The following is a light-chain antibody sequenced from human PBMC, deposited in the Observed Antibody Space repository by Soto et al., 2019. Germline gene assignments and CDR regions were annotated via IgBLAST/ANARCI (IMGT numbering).Light chain of an antibody. CDR2: EAS. CDR3: QQTYTNPQT. CDR1: QTSATY. V-gene: IGKV1-39*01. Sequence: DIQMTQSPSSLSASVGDRVTITCRESQTSATYINWYQQKSGSAPRLLIYEASGLQSGVPSRFSGSGSGTHFVLTISNFQPEDSATYFCQQTYTNPQTFGQGTKVDSK. J-gene: IGKJ1*01.